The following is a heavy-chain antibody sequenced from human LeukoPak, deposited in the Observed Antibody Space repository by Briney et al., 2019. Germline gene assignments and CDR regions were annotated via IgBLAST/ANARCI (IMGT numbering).Heavy chain of an antibody. D-gene: IGHD3-10*01. J-gene: IGHJ4*02. CDR2: ISAYNGNT. CDR1: GYTFTSYG. V-gene: IGHV1-18*01. Sequence: ASVTVSCKASGYTFTSYGISWVRQTPGQGLEWMGWISAYNGNTNYAQKLQGRVTMTTDTSTSTAYMELRSLRSDDTAMYYCARDPPVWFGEWNFEYWGQGTLVTVSS. CDR3: ARDPPVWFGEWNFEY.